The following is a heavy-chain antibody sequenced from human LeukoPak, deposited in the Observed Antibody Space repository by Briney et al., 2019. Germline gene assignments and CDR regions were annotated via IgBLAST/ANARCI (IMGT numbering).Heavy chain of an antibody. CDR1: GGSFSGYY. CDR2: INHNGSP. Sequence: SETLSLTCAVYGGSFSGYYWSWIRQAPGKALEWIGEINHNGSPNYNPSLTSRVTISVDTSKNQFSLRLSSVTAADTAVYYCARHRMVRGATNWFDPWGQGTLVTVSS. D-gene: IGHD3-10*01. J-gene: IGHJ5*02. V-gene: IGHV4-34*01. CDR3: ARHRMVRGATNWFDP.